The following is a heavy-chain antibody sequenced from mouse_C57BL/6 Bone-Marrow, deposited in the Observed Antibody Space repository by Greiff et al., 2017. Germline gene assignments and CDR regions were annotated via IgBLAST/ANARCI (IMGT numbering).Heavy chain of an antibody. Sequence: QVQLKESGAELARPGASVKMSCKASGYTFTSYTMHWVKQRPGQGLEWIGYINPSSGYTKYNQKFKDKATLTADKSSSTAYMQLSSLTSEDSAVYYCARGGYYGNQGDYWGQGTTLTVSS. V-gene: IGHV1-4*01. J-gene: IGHJ2*01. CDR2: INPSSGYT. CDR3: ARGGYYGNQGDY. CDR1: GYTFTSYT. D-gene: IGHD2-1*01.